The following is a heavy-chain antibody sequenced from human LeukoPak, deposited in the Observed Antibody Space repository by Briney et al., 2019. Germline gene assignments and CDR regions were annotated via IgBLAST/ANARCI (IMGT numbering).Heavy chain of an antibody. Sequence: GGSLRLSCAASGFTVSSNYMSWARQAPGKGLEWVSVIYSGGSTYYADSVKGRFTISRDNSKNTLYLQMNSLRAEDTAVYYCAREWHGGSRRSIDYWGQGTLVTVSS. CDR3: AREWHGGSRRSIDY. D-gene: IGHD2-15*01. CDR2: IYSGGST. J-gene: IGHJ4*02. V-gene: IGHV3-53*01. CDR1: GFTVSSNY.